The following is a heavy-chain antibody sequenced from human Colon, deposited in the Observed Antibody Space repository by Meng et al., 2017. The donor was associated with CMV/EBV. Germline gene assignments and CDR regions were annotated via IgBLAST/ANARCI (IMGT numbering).Heavy chain of an antibody. Sequence: LSLTCAASGFSFTSLWMAWVRQAPGKGLEWVASIRQGGGETYYGDSMKDRFTISRDNDKDFLFLQMSSLRVEDTAVYYCARWGFSGMFRASGRQAADWLDPWGRGTLVTVSS. V-gene: IGHV3-7*01. D-gene: IGHD3-10*01. CDR3: ARWGFSGMFRASGRQAADWLDP. CDR2: IRQGGGET. CDR1: GFSFTSLW. J-gene: IGHJ5*02.